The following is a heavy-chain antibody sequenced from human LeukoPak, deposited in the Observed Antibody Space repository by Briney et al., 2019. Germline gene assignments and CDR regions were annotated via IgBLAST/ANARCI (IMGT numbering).Heavy chain of an antibody. Sequence: GGSLRLSCAASGFTFNAYAMHWVRQAPGKGLQWISRINADGGSTYYADSVKGRFTISRDNSSNSLYLQMNSLTTEDTAFYYCAKDKAGTIAWYCRWAIGLFDYWGQGTLLTVSS. V-gene: IGHV3-43*02. CDR1: GFTFNAYA. CDR3: AKDKAGTIAWYCRWAIGLFDY. D-gene: IGHD6-13*01. CDR2: INADGGST. J-gene: IGHJ4*02.